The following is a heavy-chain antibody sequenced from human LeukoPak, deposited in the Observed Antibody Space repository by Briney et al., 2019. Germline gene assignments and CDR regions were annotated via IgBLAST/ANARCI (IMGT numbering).Heavy chain of an antibody. J-gene: IGHJ4*02. CDR1: GYTFTSYG. Sequence: ASVKVSCKASGYTFTSYGISWVRQAPGQGLEWMGWTSAYNGNTNYAQKLQGRVTMTTDTSTSTAYMELRSLRSDDTAVYYCARDQSSSWYASFDYWGQGTLVTVSS. V-gene: IGHV1-18*01. CDR3: ARDQSSSWYASFDY. D-gene: IGHD6-13*01. CDR2: TSAYNGNT.